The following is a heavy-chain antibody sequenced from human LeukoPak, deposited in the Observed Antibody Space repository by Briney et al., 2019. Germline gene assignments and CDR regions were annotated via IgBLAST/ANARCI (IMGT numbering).Heavy chain of an antibody. CDR1: GYSITTGYY. D-gene: IGHD3-3*01. Sequence: KPSETLSLTCTVSGYSITTGYYWGWIRQPPGKGLEWIGSIYVTGSTFYNPSLKSRVTISVDPSKNQFSLKLNSVTAADTAVYYCARGGLAGYQFWSGGFDPWGQGTLVTVSS. CDR3: ARGGLAGYQFWSGGFDP. V-gene: IGHV4-38-2*02. CDR2: IYVTGST. J-gene: IGHJ5*02.